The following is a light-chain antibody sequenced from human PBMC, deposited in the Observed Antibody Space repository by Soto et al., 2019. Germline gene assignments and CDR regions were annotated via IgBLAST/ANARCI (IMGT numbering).Light chain of an antibody. J-gene: IGLJ1*01. Sequence: QAVLTQSPSASASLGASVKLTCTLSSGHSSYAIAWHQQQPEKGPRYLMKLNSDGSHSKGDGIPDRFSGSSSGAERYLTISRLQSEDEADCYCQTWGTGIQYVFGTGTKLTVL. CDR2: LNSDGSH. CDR1: SGHSSYA. V-gene: IGLV4-69*01. CDR3: QTWGTGIQYV.